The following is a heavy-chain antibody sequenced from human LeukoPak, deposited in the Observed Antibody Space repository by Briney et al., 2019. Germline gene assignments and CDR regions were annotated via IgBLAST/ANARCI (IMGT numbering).Heavy chain of an antibody. Sequence: SETLSLTCTVSGGSLSPYYWSWIRQSPGKGLEWIGYISYSGSTNSHPSLKSRVTISVDMSKPQFYLELSSVTAADTAVYYCARDAQSGWYSSGWYGDAFDIWGQGTMVTVSS. J-gene: IGHJ3*02. CDR2: ISYSGST. D-gene: IGHD6-19*01. V-gene: IGHV4-59*01. CDR3: ARDAQSGWYSSGWYGDAFDI. CDR1: GGSLSPYY.